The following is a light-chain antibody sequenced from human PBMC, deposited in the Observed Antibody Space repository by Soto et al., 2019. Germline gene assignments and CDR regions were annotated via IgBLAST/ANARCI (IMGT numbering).Light chain of an antibody. CDR1: SSDIGGHNY. CDR2: EVS. Sequence: QSALTQPASVSGSPGQSITISCTGTSSDIGGHNYVSWYQHHPGKAPKLMIHEVSNRPSGVSNRFSASKSGNTASLTISGLQAEDEADYYCGSYTSYSTPFVFGTGTKVTVL. CDR3: GSYTSYSTPFV. V-gene: IGLV2-14*01. J-gene: IGLJ1*01.